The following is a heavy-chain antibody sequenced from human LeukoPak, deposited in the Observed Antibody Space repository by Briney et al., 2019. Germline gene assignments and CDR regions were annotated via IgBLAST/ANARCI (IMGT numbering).Heavy chain of an antibody. V-gene: IGHV3-33*01. CDR1: GFTFSTYG. D-gene: IGHD4-23*01. J-gene: IGHJ4*02. CDR2: VWYDGINK. CDR3: VRPYGGSYYFDN. Sequence: PGRSLRLSCAASGFTFSTYGMHWVRQPPGKGLEWVAVVWYDGINKYYADSVKGRFTISRDNSNNTLYPQMNSLRAEDTAVYYCVRPYGGSYYFDNWGQGTLVTVSS.